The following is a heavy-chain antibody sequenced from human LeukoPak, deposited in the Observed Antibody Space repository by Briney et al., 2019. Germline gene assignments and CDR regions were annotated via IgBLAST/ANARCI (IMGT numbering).Heavy chain of an antibody. V-gene: IGHV1-46*01. J-gene: IGHJ4*02. CDR1: GFTFSDSA. CDR3: ATSRYSSGWVDY. CDR2: INPSGGST. Sequence: GGSLRLSCAASGFTFSDSALHWARQAPGQGLEWMGIINPSGGSTSYAQKFQGRVTMTRDTSTSTVYMELSSLRSEDTAVYYCATSRYSSGWVDYWGQGTLVTVSS. D-gene: IGHD6-19*01.